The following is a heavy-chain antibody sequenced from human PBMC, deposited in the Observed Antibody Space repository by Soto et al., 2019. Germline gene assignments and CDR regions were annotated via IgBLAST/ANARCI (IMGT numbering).Heavy chain of an antibody. Sequence: PSETLSLTCTVSGGSISPYYWSWVRQPPGKGLEWIGYIIYNGNSNYNPSLESRVTLSLDTSKNQFSLELKSVTAADTAVYYCATLHSYGVDYWGQGTLVTVSS. CDR3: ATLHSYGVDY. CDR2: IIYNGNS. V-gene: IGHV4-59*08. D-gene: IGHD2-8*01. CDR1: GGSISPYY. J-gene: IGHJ4*02.